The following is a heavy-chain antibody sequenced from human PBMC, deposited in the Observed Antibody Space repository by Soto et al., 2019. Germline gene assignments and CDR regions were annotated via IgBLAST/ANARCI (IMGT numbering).Heavy chain of an antibody. CDR3: ARSYGSGYRAFDY. Sequence: QVQLVQSGAEVKRPGSSVKVSCKASGDTFNFYSINWVRQAPGVGLEWVGRVNPILSMSNYAQRFQGRVTMTADKSTSTAYMELRRLRSEDTAIYYCARSYGSGYRAFDYWGQGALVTVSS. V-gene: IGHV1-69*02. J-gene: IGHJ4*02. D-gene: IGHD3-10*01. CDR1: GDTFNFYS. CDR2: VNPILSMS.